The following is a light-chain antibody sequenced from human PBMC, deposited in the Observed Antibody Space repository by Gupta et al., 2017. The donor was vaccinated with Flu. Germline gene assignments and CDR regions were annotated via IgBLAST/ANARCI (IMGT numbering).Light chain of an antibody. J-gene: IGKJ2*01. CDR3: QQYYNTLHT. Sequence: DIVMTQSPDSLAVSLGERATINCRSSQSVLYSSNNKNYLAWYQQKPGQPPKLLIYWASTRESGVPDRFSGSGSGTDFTLTISSLQADDVAVYYCQQYYNTLHTFGQGTKLEIK. V-gene: IGKV4-1*01. CDR2: WAS. CDR1: QSVLYSSNNKNY.